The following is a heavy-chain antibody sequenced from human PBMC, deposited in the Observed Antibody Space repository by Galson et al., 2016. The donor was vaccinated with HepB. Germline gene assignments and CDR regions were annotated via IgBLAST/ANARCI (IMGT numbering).Heavy chain of an antibody. V-gene: IGHV3-30-3*01. J-gene: IGHJ4*02. CDR1: GFSFRDYY. D-gene: IGHD2-8*01. Sequence: SLRLSCAASGFSFRDYYMSWIRQAPGKGLEWLALISFDGTNAYYPDSMKGRFTLSRDNSMNTLYLQMSSLRAEDTAVYYCARGPRYDDTNGYLDYWGQGILVTVSS. CDR2: ISFDGTNA. CDR3: ARGPRYDDTNGYLDY.